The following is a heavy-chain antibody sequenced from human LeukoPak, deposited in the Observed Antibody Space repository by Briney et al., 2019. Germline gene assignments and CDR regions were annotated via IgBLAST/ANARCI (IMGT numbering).Heavy chain of an antibody. V-gene: IGHV3-23*01. D-gene: IGHD3-22*01. Sequence: PGGSLRLSCAASGFTFSSYAMSWVRQAPGKGLDWVSGISGSGGTTYYADSVKGRFTISRDNSKNTLYLQMNSLRAEDTAVYYCAKDIDYYDSSGLDYWGQGTLVTVSS. CDR1: GFTFSSYA. CDR3: AKDIDYYDSSGLDY. J-gene: IGHJ4*02. CDR2: ISGSGGTT.